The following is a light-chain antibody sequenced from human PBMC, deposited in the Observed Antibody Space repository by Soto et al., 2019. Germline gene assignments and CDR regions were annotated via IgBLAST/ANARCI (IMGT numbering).Light chain of an antibody. CDR2: DAS. J-gene: IGKJ4*01. CDR3: QQRSRWPLT. V-gene: IGKV3-11*01. CDR1: QSISSY. Sequence: EIVLTQSPATLSLSPGERATLSCRASQSISSYLAWYQQKRGQAPRLLIYDASNSATGIPARFSGSGSGTDFTLTISSLETEDFAVYYCQQRSRWPLTFGGGTKVELK.